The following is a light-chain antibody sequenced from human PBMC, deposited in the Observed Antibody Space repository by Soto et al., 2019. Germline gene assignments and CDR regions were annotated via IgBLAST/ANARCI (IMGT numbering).Light chain of an antibody. J-gene: IGLJ1*01. V-gene: IGLV2-8*01. CDR3: SSYAGRNNFV. CDR1: SSDVGGYNY. Sequence: QSALTQPPSASGSPGQSVTISCTGASSDVGGYNYVSWYQQHPGKAPKLMIYEVTKRPSGVPDRFSGSKSGNTASLSVPGLQAEDEADYYCSSYAGRNNFVFGTGTKVTVL. CDR2: EVT.